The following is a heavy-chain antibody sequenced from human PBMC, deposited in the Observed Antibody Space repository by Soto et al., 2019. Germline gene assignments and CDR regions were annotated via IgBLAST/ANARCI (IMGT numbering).Heavy chain of an antibody. CDR2: INPNSGGT. V-gene: IGHV1-2*02. CDR3: ARNPFPAAGNRGVDY. CDR1: GYTFTGNY. J-gene: IGHJ4*02. Sequence: GAAVTVSCTASGYTFTGNYMHRVRPAPGQGLEWMGWINPNSGGTNYAQKFQGRVTMTRDTSISTAYMELSRLRSDDTAVYDCARNPFPAAGNRGVDYWGQGTLVTFSS. D-gene: IGHD6-13*01.